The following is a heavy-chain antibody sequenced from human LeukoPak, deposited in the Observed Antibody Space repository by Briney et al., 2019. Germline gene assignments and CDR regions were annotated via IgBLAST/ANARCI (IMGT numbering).Heavy chain of an antibody. CDR2: IWYDGSNK. CDR3: AKDLYYYYDSSGPFDY. V-gene: IGHV3-33*06. J-gene: IGHJ4*02. Sequence: GGSLRLSCAASGFTFSSYGMHWVRQAPGKGLEWVAVIWYDGSNKYYADSVKGRFTISRDNSKNTLYLQMNSLGAGDTAVYYCAKDLYYYYDSSGPFDYWGQGTLVTVSS. CDR1: GFTFSSYG. D-gene: IGHD3-22*01.